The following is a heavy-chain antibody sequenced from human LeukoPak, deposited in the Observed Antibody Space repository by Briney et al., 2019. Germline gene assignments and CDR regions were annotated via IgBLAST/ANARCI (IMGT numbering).Heavy chain of an antibody. CDR3: ARPYYDSSAPPYDY. V-gene: IGHV1-18*01. CDR2: ISAYSGNT. Sequence: GASVKVSCKASGYTFTSYGISWVRQAPGQGLEWMGWISAYSGNTNYAQKLQGRVTMTTDTSTSTAYMELRSLRSDDTAVYYCARPYYDSSAPPYDYWGPGTLVTVSS. D-gene: IGHD3-22*01. J-gene: IGHJ4*02. CDR1: GYTFTSYG.